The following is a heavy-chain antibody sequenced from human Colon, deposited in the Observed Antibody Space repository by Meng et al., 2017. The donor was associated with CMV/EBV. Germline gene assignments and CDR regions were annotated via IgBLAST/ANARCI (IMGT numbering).Heavy chain of an antibody. V-gene: IGHV1-69*02. D-gene: IGHD6-13*01. CDR2: FIPILGMP. CDR3: ARVRKGSSSWYYFDS. Sequence: ASGGTFSHTISWVRQAPGQGFEWMGSFIPILGMPNYAQNFQGRVTITADKSTRTAYLELSSLRSEDTAFYFCARVRKGSSSWYYFDSWGQGTLVPSPQ. J-gene: IGHJ4*02. CDR1: GGTFSHT.